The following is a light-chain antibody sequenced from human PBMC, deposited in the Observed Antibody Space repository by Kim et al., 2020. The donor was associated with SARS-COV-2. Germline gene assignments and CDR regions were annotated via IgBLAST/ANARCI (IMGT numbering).Light chain of an antibody. Sequence: QSALTQPASVSGSPGQSITISCTGTSSDVGSYNYVSWYQHHPGEAPKLMIYDVTKRPSGVSNRFSASKSGNTASLTVSGLQAEDEADYYCSSYTSGKTWVFGGGTQLTVL. J-gene: IGLJ3*02. CDR1: SSDVGSYNY. V-gene: IGLV2-14*03. CDR2: DVT. CDR3: SSYTSGKTWV.